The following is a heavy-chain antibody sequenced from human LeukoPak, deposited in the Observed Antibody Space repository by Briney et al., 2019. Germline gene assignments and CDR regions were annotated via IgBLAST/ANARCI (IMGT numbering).Heavy chain of an antibody. CDR2: IKEDGRQT. Sequence: GGSLRLSCAASGFSFSSYWLMWVCQTPGKGLQWVATIKEDGRQTFYSDSVMGRFTISIDSAKNSLYLQMNSLRAEETAVYYCYGTRGYWGQGALVTVSS. CDR3: YGTRGY. D-gene: IGHD3-22*01. CDR1: GFSFSSYW. J-gene: IGHJ4*02. V-gene: IGHV3-7*01.